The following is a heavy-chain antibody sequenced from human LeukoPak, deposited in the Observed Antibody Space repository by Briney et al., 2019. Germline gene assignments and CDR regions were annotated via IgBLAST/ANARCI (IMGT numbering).Heavy chain of an antibody. Sequence: ASVKVSCKASEYTFTRYYMHWVRQAPGQGLEWMGWISAYNGNTNYAQKLQGRVTMTTDTSTSTAYMELRSLRSDDTAVYYCARLDVYNWFDPWGQGTLVTVSS. J-gene: IGHJ5*02. CDR3: ARLDVYNWFDP. CDR1: EYTFTRYY. D-gene: IGHD2-2*03. CDR2: ISAYNGNT. V-gene: IGHV1-18*04.